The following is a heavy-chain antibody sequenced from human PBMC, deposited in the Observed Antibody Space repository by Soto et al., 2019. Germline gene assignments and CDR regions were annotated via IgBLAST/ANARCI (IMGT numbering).Heavy chain of an antibody. CDR3: ERGSTCQCCYWFGP. D-gene: IGHD6-13*01. V-gene: IGHV4-39*01. J-gene: IGHJ5*02. CDR1: GDSVSNSGYY. Sequence: PSETLSLTCTVSGDSVSNSGYYWGWIRQSPGKRLEWIGSASFSGSKYYNPSLRSRVTFSVDTSKTLISLKLRSVTAADTAVYYCERGSTCQCCYWFGPCGQ. CDR2: ASFSGSK.